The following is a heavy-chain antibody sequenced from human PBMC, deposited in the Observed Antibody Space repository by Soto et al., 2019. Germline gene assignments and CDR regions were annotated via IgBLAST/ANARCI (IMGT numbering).Heavy chain of an antibody. D-gene: IGHD3-22*01. V-gene: IGHV3-23*01. J-gene: IGHJ4*02. CDR3: AKDSYDSSGFVDY. Sequence: PGGSLRLSCAASGGTFISYAMSWVRQAPGKGLEWVSAISGSGGSTYYADSVKGRFTISRDNSKNTLYLQMNSLRAEDTAVYYCAKDSYDSSGFVDYWGQGTLVTVSS. CDR1: GGTFISYA. CDR2: ISGSGGST.